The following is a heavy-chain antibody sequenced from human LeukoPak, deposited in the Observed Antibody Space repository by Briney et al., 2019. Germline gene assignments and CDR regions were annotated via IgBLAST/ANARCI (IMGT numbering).Heavy chain of an antibody. V-gene: IGHV3-7*01. CDR1: GFTFSSYS. CDR3: AKEMSYGDYVFDY. J-gene: IGHJ4*02. Sequence: GGSLRLSCAASGFTFSSYSMNWVRQVPGKGLEWVANIKQDGSEYYYVDSVKGRFTISRDNAKTSLYLQMNNVRGEDTAVYYCAKEMSYGDYVFDYWGQGTLVTVSS. D-gene: IGHD4-17*01. CDR2: IKQDGSEY.